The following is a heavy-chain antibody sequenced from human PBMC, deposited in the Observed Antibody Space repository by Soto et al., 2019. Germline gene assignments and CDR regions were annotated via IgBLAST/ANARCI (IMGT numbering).Heavy chain of an antibody. J-gene: IGHJ6*02. D-gene: IGHD6-13*01. CDR1: GFTFNNYG. CDR3: AKDNIALKYYYYGMDV. V-gene: IGHV3-30*18. Sequence: QVQLVESGGGVVQPGRSLRLSCAASGFTFNNYGMHWLRQAPGKGLEWVAVISYDGSNKYYADSVKGRFTISRDNSKNTLYLQMNSLRAEDTAIYYCAKDNIALKYYYYGMDVWGQGTTVTVSS. CDR2: ISYDGSNK.